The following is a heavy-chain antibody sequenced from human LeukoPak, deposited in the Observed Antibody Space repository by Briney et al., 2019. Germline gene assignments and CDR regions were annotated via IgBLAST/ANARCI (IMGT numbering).Heavy chain of an antibody. J-gene: IGHJ4*02. CDR3: ARGYSGFAPYYFDY. CDR1: GYTFTNHD. D-gene: IGHD5-12*01. CDR2: MNPNKGNT. V-gene: IGHV1-8*03. Sequence: ASVKVSCKASGYTFTNHDINWVRQATGQGLEWMGWMNPNKGNTGYAQKFQGRVTITRNTSISTAYMELIRLSSENTAVYYCARGYSGFAPYYFDYWGQGTLVTVSS.